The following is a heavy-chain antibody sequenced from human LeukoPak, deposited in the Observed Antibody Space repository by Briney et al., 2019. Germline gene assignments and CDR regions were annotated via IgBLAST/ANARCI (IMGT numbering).Heavy chain of an antibody. CDR2: IYYGGST. CDR1: GGSISSSNYY. Sequence: IPSETLSLTCSVSGGSISSSNYYWGWIRQPPGKGLEWIGSIYYGGSTYYNPSLKSRVTILVDTSKNQFSLKLSSVTAADSAVYYCAKAYSISSADYWGQGTLVTVSS. J-gene: IGHJ4*02. D-gene: IGHD6-6*01. V-gene: IGHV4-39*07. CDR3: AKAYSISSADY.